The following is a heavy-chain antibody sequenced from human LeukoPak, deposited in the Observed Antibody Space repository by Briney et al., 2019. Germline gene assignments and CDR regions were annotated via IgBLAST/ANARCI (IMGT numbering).Heavy chain of an antibody. D-gene: IGHD2-8*01. Sequence: GGSLRLSCAASGFTFNSYWMHWVRQAPGKGLVWVSRINSDGSGTSDADFVKGRFTISGDNSKNTLYLQMNSLRAEDTVMYYCARDRLTNDAFDIWGQGTMVTVSS. V-gene: IGHV3-74*01. CDR1: GFTFNSYW. CDR2: INSDGSGT. CDR3: ARDRLTNDAFDI. J-gene: IGHJ3*02.